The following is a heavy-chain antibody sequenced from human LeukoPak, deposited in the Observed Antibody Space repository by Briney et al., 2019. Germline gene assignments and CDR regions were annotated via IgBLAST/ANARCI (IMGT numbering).Heavy chain of an antibody. CDR3: ARRAGGYSHPYDY. D-gene: IGHD4-23*01. V-gene: IGHV3-20*04. Sequence: GGSLRLSCAASGFTFDDYGMRWVRQAPGKGLEWVSAINWNGGSTGYADSVKGRFTISRDISKNTLYLQMSSLRAEDTAVYYCARRAGGYSHPYDYWGQGVLVTVSS. J-gene: IGHJ4*02. CDR1: GFTFDDYG. CDR2: INWNGGST.